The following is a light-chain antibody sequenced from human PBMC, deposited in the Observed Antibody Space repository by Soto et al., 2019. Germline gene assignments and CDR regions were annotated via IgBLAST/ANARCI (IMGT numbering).Light chain of an antibody. V-gene: IGLV2-14*01. J-gene: IGLJ2*01. CDR2: DVS. Sequence: QSALTQPASVSGSPGQSITISCTGTSSDVGGYNYVSWDQQHPGKAPKLMIYDVSNRPSGVSNRFSGSKSGHTASLTIYGFQAEDEADYYCSSYSSSSTLVFGGGTKVTVL. CDR1: SSDVGGYNY. CDR3: SSYSSSSTLV.